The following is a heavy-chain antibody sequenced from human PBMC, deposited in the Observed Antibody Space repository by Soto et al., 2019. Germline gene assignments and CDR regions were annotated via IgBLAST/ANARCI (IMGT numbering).Heavy chain of an antibody. CDR2: ISGSGGST. CDR1: GFTFSSYA. J-gene: IGHJ4*02. V-gene: IGHV3-23*01. D-gene: IGHD3-3*01. CDR3: AKTAGDFWSGYPQQDY. Sequence: SLRLSCAASGFTFSSYAMSWVRQAPGKGLEWVSAISGSGGSTYYADSVKGRFTISRDNSKNTLYLQMNSLRAEDTAVYYCAKTAGDFWSGYPQQDYWGQGTLVTVSS.